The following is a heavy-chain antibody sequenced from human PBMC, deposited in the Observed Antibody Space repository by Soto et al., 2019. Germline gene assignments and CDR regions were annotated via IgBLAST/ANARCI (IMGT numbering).Heavy chain of an antibody. Sequence: GASVKVSCKASGFTFTSSAVQWVRQARGQRLEWIGWIVVGSGNTNYAQKFQERVTITRDMSTSTAYMELSSLRSEDTAVYHCAAVPFWSGYYTGSYYYYGMDVWGQGTTVTVSS. V-gene: IGHV1-58*01. CDR1: GFTFTSSA. CDR3: AAVPFWSGYYTGSYYYYGMDV. J-gene: IGHJ6*02. D-gene: IGHD3-3*01. CDR2: IVVGSGNT.